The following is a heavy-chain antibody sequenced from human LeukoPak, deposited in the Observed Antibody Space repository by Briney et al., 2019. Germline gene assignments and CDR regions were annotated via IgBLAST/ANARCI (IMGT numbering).Heavy chain of an antibody. V-gene: IGHV4-30-2*01. CDR2: IYHSGST. J-gene: IGHJ4*02. CDR1: GGSISSGGYY. Sequence: KPSQTLSLTCTVSGGSISSGGYYWSWIRQPPGKGLEWIGYIYHSGSTYYNPSLKSRVTISVDRSKNQFSLKLSSVTAADTAVYYCARVPYYYGSGSFSYWGQGTLVTVSS. D-gene: IGHD3-10*01. CDR3: ARVPYYYGSGSFSY.